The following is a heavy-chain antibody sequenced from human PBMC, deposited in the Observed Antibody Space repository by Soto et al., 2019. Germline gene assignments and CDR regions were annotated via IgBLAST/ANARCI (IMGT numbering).Heavy chain of an antibody. CDR2: INHSGST. CDR1: GGSFSGYY. Sequence: QVQLQQWGAGLLKPSETLSLTCAVYGGSFSGYYWSWIRQPPGKGLEWIGEINHSGSTNYNPSLKGRVTISVDTSKNQFSLTLSSVTAAETAVYYCARPHGRTPSRIAVAGTKYFQHWGQGTLVTVSS. D-gene: IGHD6-19*01. CDR3: ARPHGRTPSRIAVAGTKYFQH. V-gene: IGHV4-34*01. J-gene: IGHJ1*01.